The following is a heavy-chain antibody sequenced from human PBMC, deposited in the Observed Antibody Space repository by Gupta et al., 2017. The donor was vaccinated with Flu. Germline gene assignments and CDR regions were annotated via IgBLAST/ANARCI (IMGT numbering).Heavy chain of an antibody. D-gene: IGHD6-13*01. CDR2: ISSSGSTI. CDR3: ARGIAAAGEEVC. CDR1: GFTFSSYE. V-gene: IGHV3-48*03. Sequence: EVQLVESGGGLVQPGGSLRLSCAASGFTFSSYEMNWVRQAPGKGLEWVSYISSSGSTIYYADSVKGRFTISRDNAKNSLYLQMNSLRAEDTAVYYCARGIAAAGEEVCWGQGTLVTVSS. J-gene: IGHJ4*02.